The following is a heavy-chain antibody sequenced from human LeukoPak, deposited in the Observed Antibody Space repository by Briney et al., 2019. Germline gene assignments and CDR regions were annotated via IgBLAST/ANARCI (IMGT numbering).Heavy chain of an antibody. CDR3: VSGGARHSRGWPGDY. J-gene: IGHJ4*02. Sequence: GGSLRLSCAASGFIFSNYGMYWVRQAPGKGLEWVALIWFDGSNEYYAESVKGRFTISRDNPKNTLYLQMNSLRDEDTAVYYCVSGGARHSRGWPGDYWGQGTLVTVSP. CDR2: IWFDGSNE. V-gene: IGHV3-33*01. CDR1: GFIFSNYG. D-gene: IGHD6-19*01.